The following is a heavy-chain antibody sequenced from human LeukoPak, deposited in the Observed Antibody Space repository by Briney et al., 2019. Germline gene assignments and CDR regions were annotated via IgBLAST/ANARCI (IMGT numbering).Heavy chain of an antibody. CDR3: ATEGKMVRGVYTDY. J-gene: IGHJ4*02. CDR1: GYTLTELS. V-gene: IGHV1-24*01. Sequence: ASVKVSCKVSGYTLTELSMHWVRQAPGKGLEGMGRFDPEDGETIYAQKFQGRVTMTADTSTDTVYTELSSLRSEDTAVYYCATEGKMVRGVYTDYWGQGTLVTVSS. D-gene: IGHD3-10*01. CDR2: FDPEDGET.